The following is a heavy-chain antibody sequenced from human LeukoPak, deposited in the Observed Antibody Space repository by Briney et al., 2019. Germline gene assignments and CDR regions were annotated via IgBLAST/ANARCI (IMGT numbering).Heavy chain of an antibody. CDR1: GGSISSYY. CDR2: IYYSGST. V-gene: IGHV4-59*01. J-gene: IGHJ5*02. Sequence: SETLSLTCTVSGGSISSYYWSWIRQPPGKGLEWIGYIYYSGSTNYNPSLKSRVTISVDTSKNQFSLKLSSVTAADTAVYYCARGDYDFWSGYSSNWFDPWGQGTLVTVSS. D-gene: IGHD3-3*01. CDR3: ARGDYDFWSGYSSNWFDP.